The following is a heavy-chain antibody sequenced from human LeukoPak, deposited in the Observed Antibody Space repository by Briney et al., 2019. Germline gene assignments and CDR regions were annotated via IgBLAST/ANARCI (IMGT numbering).Heavy chain of an antibody. CDR1: GYTFTSYD. CDR3: ARGRMVRGVIRFDY. J-gene: IGHJ4*02. Sequence: ASVKVSCKASGYTFTSYDINWVRQATGQGLEWMGWMNPNSGNTGYAQKFQGRVTMTRNTSISTAYMELSSPRSEDTAVYYCARGRMVRGVIRFDYWGQGTLVTVSS. D-gene: IGHD3-10*01. V-gene: IGHV1-8*01. CDR2: MNPNSGNT.